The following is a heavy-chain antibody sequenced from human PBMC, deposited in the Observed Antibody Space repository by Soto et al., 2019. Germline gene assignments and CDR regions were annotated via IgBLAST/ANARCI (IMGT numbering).Heavy chain of an antibody. CDR2: ISYDGSNK. Sequence: GGSLRLSCAASGFTFSSYGMHWVRQAPGKGLEWVAVISYDGSNKYYADSVKGRFTISRDNSKNTLYLQMNSLRAEDTAVYYCAKPTPGGHSGIYYFDYWGQGTLVTVSS. D-gene: IGHD2-15*01. CDR3: AKPTPGGHSGIYYFDY. V-gene: IGHV3-30*18. J-gene: IGHJ4*02. CDR1: GFTFSSYG.